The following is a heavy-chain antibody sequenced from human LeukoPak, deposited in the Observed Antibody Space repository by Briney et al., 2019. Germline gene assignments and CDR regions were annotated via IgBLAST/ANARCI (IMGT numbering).Heavy chain of an antibody. V-gene: IGHV1-2*02. D-gene: IGHD1-26*01. CDR2: INPKSGGT. Sequence: ASVKVSCKASGYTFTDYYIHWVRQAPGQGLEWMGWINPKSGGTNFAQKFQGRVTMTRDTSISTAFLELSSLRSDDTAVYYCARGYSGSYYPRMDVWGKGTTVTVSS. CDR3: ARGYSGSYYPRMDV. CDR1: GYTFTDYY. J-gene: IGHJ6*04.